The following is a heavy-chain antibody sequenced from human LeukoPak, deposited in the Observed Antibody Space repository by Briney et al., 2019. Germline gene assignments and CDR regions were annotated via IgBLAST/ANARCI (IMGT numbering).Heavy chain of an antibody. J-gene: IGHJ4*02. CDR2: INPNSGGT. D-gene: IGHD1-1*01. Sequence: ASAKVSCKASGYTFTGYYMHWVRQAPGQGLEWMGWINPNSGGTNYTQKFQGRVTMTRDTSISTAYMELSRLRSDDTAVYYCARASNWNDMAYFDYWGQGTLVTVSS. CDR1: GYTFTGYY. CDR3: ARASNWNDMAYFDY. V-gene: IGHV1-2*02.